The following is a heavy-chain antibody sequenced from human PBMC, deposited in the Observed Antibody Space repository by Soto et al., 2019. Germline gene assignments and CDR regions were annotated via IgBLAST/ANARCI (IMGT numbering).Heavy chain of an antibody. Sequence: SLLLACTVSGGCVSSVGHYWSWIRQHPVKGLEWIGYIYYSGSTFYNPSLKSRVSISLDTSKNQFSLKLTSVSVPDTALYSCARGGDEYYFDYWGQGTLVTVSS. V-gene: IGHV4-31*02. CDR3: ARGGDEYYFDY. J-gene: IGHJ4*02. CDR2: IYYSGST. D-gene: IGHD3-10*01. CDR1: GGCVSSVGHY.